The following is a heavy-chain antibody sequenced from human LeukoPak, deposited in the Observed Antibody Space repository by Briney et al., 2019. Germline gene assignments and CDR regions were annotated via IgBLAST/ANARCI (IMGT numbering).Heavy chain of an antibody. CDR2: INPNSGGT. J-gene: IGHJ4*02. CDR1: GYTFTGYY. CDR3: ARVVNAHHSSGWETFDY. Sequence: ASVKVSCKASGYTFTGYYMHWVRQAPGQGLEWMGWINPNSGGTNYAQKFQGRVTMTRDTSISTAYMELSRLRSDVTAVYYCARVVNAHHSSGWETFDYWGQGTLVTVSS. V-gene: IGHV1-2*02. D-gene: IGHD6-19*01.